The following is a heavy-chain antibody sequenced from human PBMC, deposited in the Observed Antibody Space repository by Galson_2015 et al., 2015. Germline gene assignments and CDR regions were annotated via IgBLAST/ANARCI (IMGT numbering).Heavy chain of an antibody. CDR2: INPNRGVT. V-gene: IGHV1-2*06. CDR3: AREDGYCSGTSCALYYMDV. D-gene: IGHD2-2*03. J-gene: IGHJ6*03. Sequence: SVKVSCKASGYTFTGYYLHWVRLAPGQGLEWMGRINPNRGVTNYAQKYQGRVTMTRDTSINTAYMELTSLRPDDTAIYYCAREDGYCSGTSCALYYMDVWGKGTTVTI. CDR1: GYTFTGYY.